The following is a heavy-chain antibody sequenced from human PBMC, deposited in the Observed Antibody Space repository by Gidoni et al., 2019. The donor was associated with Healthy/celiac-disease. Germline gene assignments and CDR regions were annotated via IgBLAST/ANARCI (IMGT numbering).Heavy chain of an antibody. CDR2: ISSSGSTI. CDR1: GFTFSDYY. J-gene: IGHJ6*03. Sequence: QVQLVESGGGLVKPGGSLRLSCSASGFTFSDYYMRWIRQAPGKGLEWVSYISSSGSTIYYADSVKGRFTISRDNAKNSLYLQMNSLRAEDTAVYYCAREDIVATINDYYYYMDVWGKGTTVTVSS. D-gene: IGHD5-12*01. CDR3: AREDIVATINDYYYYMDV. V-gene: IGHV3-11*01.